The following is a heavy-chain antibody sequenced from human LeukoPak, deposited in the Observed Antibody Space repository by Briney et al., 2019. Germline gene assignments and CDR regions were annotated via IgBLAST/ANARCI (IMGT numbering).Heavy chain of an antibody. D-gene: IGHD5-12*01. CDR2: IHSGGTT. Sequence: GGSLRLSCAASGFTVSNNYMSWVRQAPRKGLEWVSVIHSGGTTNYADSVQGRFTISRDNSKTTVYLHMNSLRAEDTAVYYCARDSDSGYGPFASWGQGTLVTVSS. CDR1: GFTVSNNY. J-gene: IGHJ4*02. CDR3: ARDSDSGYGPFAS. V-gene: IGHV3-53*01.